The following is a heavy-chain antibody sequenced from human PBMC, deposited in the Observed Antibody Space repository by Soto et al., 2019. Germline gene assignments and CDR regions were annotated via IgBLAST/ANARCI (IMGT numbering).Heavy chain of an antibody. Sequence: QVQLVQSGVEVKKPGASVKVSCTTSGYPFTSFGISWVRQAPGQGVEWMGWISPYNGDTSSAQNLQGRVTMTTDTPTNTAYMELRSLKSDDTAVYYCARKGVTISWWGGGHDYWGQGTLVTVSS. J-gene: IGHJ4*02. D-gene: IGHD6-13*01. CDR1: GYPFTSFG. CDR3: ARKGVTISWWGGGHDY. V-gene: IGHV1-18*04. CDR2: ISPYNGDT.